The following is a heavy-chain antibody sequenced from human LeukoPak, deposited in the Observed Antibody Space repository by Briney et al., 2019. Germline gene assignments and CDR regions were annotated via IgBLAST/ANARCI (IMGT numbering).Heavy chain of an antibody. Sequence: GGSLRLSCAASGFTFSSYGMHWVRQAPGKGLEWVAVISYDGSNKYYADSVKGRFTISRDNSKNTLYLQMNSLRAEDTAVYYCAKDSFYGDYYGYWGQGTLVTVSS. CDR1: GFTFSSYG. J-gene: IGHJ4*02. V-gene: IGHV3-30*18. CDR3: AKDSFYGDYYGY. D-gene: IGHD4-17*01. CDR2: ISYDGSNK.